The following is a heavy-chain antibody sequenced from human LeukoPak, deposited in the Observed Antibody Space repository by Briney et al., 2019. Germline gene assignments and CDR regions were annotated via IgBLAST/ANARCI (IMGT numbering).Heavy chain of an antibody. CDR1: GYTFTSYG. Sequence: ASVKVSCKASGYTFTSYGISWVRQAPGQGLEWMGWISVCNGDTNYAQKLQGRVTMTSDTSTSTAYMELRSLRSDDTAVYYCAREGPDIVVVSNAFDIWGQGTMVTVSS. CDR2: ISVCNGDT. CDR3: AREGPDIVVVSNAFDI. J-gene: IGHJ3*02. D-gene: IGHD2-2*01. V-gene: IGHV1-18*04.